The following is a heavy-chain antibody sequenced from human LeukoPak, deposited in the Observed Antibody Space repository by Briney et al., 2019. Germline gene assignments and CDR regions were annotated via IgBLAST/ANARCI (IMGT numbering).Heavy chain of an antibody. CDR3: ASTKTPQEYYYDSSGYYSAPYYFDY. CDR1: GGSISSSSYY. D-gene: IGHD3-22*01. CDR2: IYYSGST. J-gene: IGHJ4*02. V-gene: IGHV4-39*07. Sequence: SETLSLTCTVSGGSISSSSYYWGWIRQPPGKGLEWIGSIYYSGSTYYNPSLKSRVTISVDTSKNQFSLKLSSVTAADTAVYYCASTKTPQEYYYDSSGYYSAPYYFDYWGQGTLVTVSS.